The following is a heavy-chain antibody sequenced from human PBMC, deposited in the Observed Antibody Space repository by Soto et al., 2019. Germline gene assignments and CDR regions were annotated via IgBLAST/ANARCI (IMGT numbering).Heavy chain of an antibody. CDR2: IVVGSGRT. Sequence: QMQLAQSGPEVKKPGTSVKVSCKTSGFTFTNSAIQWVRQARGQRLEWLGWIVVGSGRTDYAQKFQERLTITMEMSTTTAYMELSSLRLEDTAVYYCAAVQGGGTTFHFWGQGTLVTVSS. CDR3: AAVQGGGTTFHF. J-gene: IGHJ4*02. CDR1: GFTFTNSA. V-gene: IGHV1-58*02. D-gene: IGHD1-7*01.